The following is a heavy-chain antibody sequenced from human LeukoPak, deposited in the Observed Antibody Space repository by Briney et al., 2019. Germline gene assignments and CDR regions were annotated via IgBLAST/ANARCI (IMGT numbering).Heavy chain of an antibody. CDR1: GYTFTGYY. Sequence: ASVKVSCKASGYTFTGYYMHWVRQVPGQGLEWMGWINPNSGGTNYAQKFQGRVTMTGDTSISTAYMELSRLGSDDTAVYYCAREDSSSYSLYYFDYWGQGTLLTVSS. V-gene: IGHV1-2*02. CDR3: AREDSSSYSLYYFDY. J-gene: IGHJ4*02. CDR2: INPNSGGT. D-gene: IGHD3-22*01.